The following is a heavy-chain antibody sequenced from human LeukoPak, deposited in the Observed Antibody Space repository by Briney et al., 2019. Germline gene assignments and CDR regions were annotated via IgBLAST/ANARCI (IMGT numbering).Heavy chain of an antibody. V-gene: IGHV3-48*04. D-gene: IGHD3-16*01. CDR2: VSISSGTI. CDR3: ARAMSTFGGVRNYFDS. CDR1: GFTFSGHN. Sequence: GGSLRLSCAASGFTFSGHNMNWVRQAPGKGLECISFVSISSGTIYYADSVKGRFRISRDNAKSSLDLEMNSLRAEDTAVYYCARAMSTFGGVRNYFDSWGQGTLSPSPQ. J-gene: IGHJ4*02.